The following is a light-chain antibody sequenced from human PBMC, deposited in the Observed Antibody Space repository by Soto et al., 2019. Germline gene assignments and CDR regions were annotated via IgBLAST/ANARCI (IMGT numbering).Light chain of an antibody. Sequence: QSALTQPPSASGTPGQRVTISCSGSSSNIGSNTVNWYQQVPGTAPKLLIYGNDQRPSGVPDRFSGSKSGTSASLAISGLQSEDEADYFCAAWDDSLNGYVFGTGTKVNVL. J-gene: IGLJ1*01. V-gene: IGLV1-44*01. CDR3: AAWDDSLNGYV. CDR1: SSNIGSNT. CDR2: GND.